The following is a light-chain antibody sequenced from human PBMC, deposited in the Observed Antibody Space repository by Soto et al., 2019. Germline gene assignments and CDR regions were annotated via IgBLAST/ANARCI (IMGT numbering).Light chain of an antibody. CDR1: QSISSW. CDR2: DAS. Sequence: EIQMTQSPSTLSASVGDRVTITCRASQSISSWLAWYQQKPGKAPKLLIYDASSLASGVPTRFSGSGSGTEFTLTISSLQPDDFASYYYQQYNSYAYTFGQGTKLEIK. J-gene: IGKJ2*01. CDR3: QQYNSYAYT. V-gene: IGKV1-5*01.